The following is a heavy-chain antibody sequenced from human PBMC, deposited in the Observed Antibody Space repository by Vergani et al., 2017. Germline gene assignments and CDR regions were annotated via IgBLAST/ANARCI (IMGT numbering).Heavy chain of an antibody. V-gene: IGHV3-21*01. D-gene: IGHD3-22*01. Sequence: EVQLVESGGGLVKPGGSLRLSCAASGFTFSSYSMNWVRQAPGKGLEWVSSISSSSSYIYYADSVKGRFTISRDNAKNSLYLQMNSLRAEDTAVYYCARAGDYDSSGYYYDYDYYYMDVWGKGTTVTVSS. CDR2: ISSSSSYI. CDR3: ARAGDYDSSGYYYDYDYYYMDV. CDR1: GFTFSSYS. J-gene: IGHJ6*03.